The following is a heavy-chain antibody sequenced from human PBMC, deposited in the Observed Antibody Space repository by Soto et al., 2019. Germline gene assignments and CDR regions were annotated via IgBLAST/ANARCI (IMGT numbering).Heavy chain of an antibody. Sequence: ASVKVSCKASGGTFSSYAISWVRQAPGQGLEWMGGFDPEDGETIYAQKFQGRVTMTEDTSTDTAYMELSSLRSEDTAVYYCASQSSSGDYNWFDPWGQGTLVTVSS. V-gene: IGHV1-24*01. CDR2: FDPEDGET. D-gene: IGHD6-13*01. CDR3: ASQSSSGDYNWFDP. J-gene: IGHJ5*02. CDR1: GGTFSSYA.